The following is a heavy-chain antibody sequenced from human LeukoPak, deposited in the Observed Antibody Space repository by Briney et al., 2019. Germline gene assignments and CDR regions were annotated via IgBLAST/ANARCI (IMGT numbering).Heavy chain of an antibody. V-gene: IGHV4-59*01. J-gene: IGHJ4*02. CDR3: ARGSVAMIDY. CDR2: IYYSGST. Sequence: SETLSLTCTVSGGSISSYNCSWIRQPPPKGLEWIGYIYYSGSTNYNPSPKSRVTISVDTSKSQFSLKLSSVTAADTAVYYCARGSVAMIDYWGQGTLVTVSS. D-gene: IGHD3-22*01. CDR1: GGSISSYN.